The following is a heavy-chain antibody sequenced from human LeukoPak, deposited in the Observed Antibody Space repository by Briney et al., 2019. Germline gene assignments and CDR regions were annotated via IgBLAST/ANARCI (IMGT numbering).Heavy chain of an antibody. D-gene: IGHD3-22*01. CDR3: ARVRDDSSGYSPLFSPYYYYYYMDV. J-gene: IGHJ6*03. CDR2: IYTSGST. CDR1: GGSISSYY. V-gene: IGHV4-4*07. Sequence: KSSETLSLTCTVSGGSISSYYWSWIRQPAGKGLEWIGRIYTSGSTNYNPSLKSRVTMSVDTSKNQFSLKLSSVTAADTAVYYCARVRDDSSGYSPLFSPYYYYYYMDVWGKGTTVTISS.